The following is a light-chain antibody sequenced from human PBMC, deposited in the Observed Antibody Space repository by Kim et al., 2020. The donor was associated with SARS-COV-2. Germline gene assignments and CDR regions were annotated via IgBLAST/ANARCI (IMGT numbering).Light chain of an antibody. CDR2: GKN. CDR1: SRRSYY. CDR3: NSRDSSGNHWV. Sequence: ALGQTGSITCQGDSRRSYYASWNQQKPGQAPVLVIYGKNNRPSGIPDRFSGSGSGNTASLTITGAQAEDEADYYCNSRDSSGNHWVFGGGTQLTVL. J-gene: IGLJ3*02. V-gene: IGLV3-19*01.